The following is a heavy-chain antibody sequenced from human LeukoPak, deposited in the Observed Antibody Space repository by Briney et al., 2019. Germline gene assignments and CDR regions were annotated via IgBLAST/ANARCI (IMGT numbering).Heavy chain of an antibody. CDR2: IYTSGST. CDR1: GGSISSYY. CDR3: ARGVGLGGLAEYYFDY. J-gene: IGHJ4*02. Sequence: SQTLSLTCTVSGGSISSYYWSWIRQPPGKGMEWIGYIYTSGSTNYNPSLKNRVTISVDTSKNQFSLKLSSVTAADTAVYYCARGVGLGGLAEYYFDYWGQGTLVTVSS. D-gene: IGHD3-16*01. V-gene: IGHV4-4*09.